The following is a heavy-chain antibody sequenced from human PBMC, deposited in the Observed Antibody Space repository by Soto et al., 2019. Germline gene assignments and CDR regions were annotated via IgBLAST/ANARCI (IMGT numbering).Heavy chain of an antibody. Sequence: GGSLRLSCAASGFTFSSYGMHWVRQAPGKGLEWVAVIWYDGSNKYYADSVKGRFTISRDNSKNTLYLQMNSLRAEDTAVYYCASSDNNYGSGTMDVWGKGTTVTVSS. CDR1: GFTFSSYG. J-gene: IGHJ6*04. D-gene: IGHD3-10*01. V-gene: IGHV3-33*01. CDR2: IWYDGSNK. CDR3: ASSDNNYGSGTMDV.